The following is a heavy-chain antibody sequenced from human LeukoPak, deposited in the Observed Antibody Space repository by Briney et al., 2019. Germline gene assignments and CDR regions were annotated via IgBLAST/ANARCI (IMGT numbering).Heavy chain of an antibody. CDR3: ARVASSGYYYVFDY. CDR1: GGSISSYY. V-gene: IGHV4-59*01. CDR2: IYYSGST. D-gene: IGHD3-22*01. Sequence: PSETLSLTCTVSGGSISSYYWSWIRQPPGKGLEWIGYIYYSGSTNYNPSLKSQVTISVDTSKNQFSLKLSSVTAADTAVYYCARVASSGYYYVFDYWGQGTLVTVSS. J-gene: IGHJ4*02.